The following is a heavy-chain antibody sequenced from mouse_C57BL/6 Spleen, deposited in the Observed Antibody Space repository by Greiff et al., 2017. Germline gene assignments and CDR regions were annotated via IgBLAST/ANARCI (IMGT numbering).Heavy chain of an antibody. CDR1: GYTFTSYW. CDR3: ADSAGYLGY. CDR2: IDPSDSYT. J-gene: IGHJ2*01. Sequence: QVQLQQPGAELVKPGASVKLSCKASGYTFTSYWMQWVKQRPGQGLEWIGGIDPSDSYTNYNQKFKGKATLTVDTSSSTAYMQLSSLTSEDSAVYDCADSAGYLGYWGQGTTLTVSS. V-gene: IGHV1-50*01.